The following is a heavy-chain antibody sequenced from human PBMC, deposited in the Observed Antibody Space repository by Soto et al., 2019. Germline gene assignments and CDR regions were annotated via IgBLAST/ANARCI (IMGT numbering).Heavy chain of an antibody. CDR1: GYTFTNYE. CDR2: MNPGSGNT. V-gene: IGHV1-8*01. CDR3: ARMAASGSLNWFEP. J-gene: IGHJ5*02. D-gene: IGHD3-10*01. Sequence: QVQLVQSGAEVKKPGASVKVSCKASGYTFTNYEINWVRQATGQGLEWMGWMNPGSGNTGYAHKFQGRVTMTRNISISTAYMELSRLGSDDTAIYYCARMAASGSLNWFEPWGQGTLVTVSS.